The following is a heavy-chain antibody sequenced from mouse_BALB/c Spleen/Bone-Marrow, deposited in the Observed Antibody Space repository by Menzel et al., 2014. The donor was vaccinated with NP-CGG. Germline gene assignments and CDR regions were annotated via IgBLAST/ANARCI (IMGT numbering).Heavy chain of an antibody. Sequence: VHLVESGAELVRPGTSVKVSCKASGYAFTNYWIEWVKQRPGQGLEWIGVINPGSGGVNYNEKFKGKTTLTADKSSSTAYMLLSSLTSEDSAIYFCAICYGYDEFAYWGQGTLVTVSA. CDR1: GYAFTNYW. J-gene: IGHJ3*01. V-gene: IGHV1-54*01. D-gene: IGHD2-2*01. CDR2: INPGSGGV. CDR3: AICYGYDEFAY.